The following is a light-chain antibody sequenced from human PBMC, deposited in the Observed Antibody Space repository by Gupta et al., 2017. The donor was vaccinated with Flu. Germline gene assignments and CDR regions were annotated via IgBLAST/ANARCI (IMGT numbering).Light chain of an antibody. Sequence: QSVTTSCTGTSSDVGGYTYVSWHQQHPGKAPKLMIYEVSKRPSGVPDRFSGSKSGNTASLTVSGLQAEDEADYYCSSYAGSLYVFGTGTKVTVL. CDR3: SSYAGSLYV. V-gene: IGLV2-8*01. CDR2: EVS. J-gene: IGLJ1*01. CDR1: SSDVGGYTY.